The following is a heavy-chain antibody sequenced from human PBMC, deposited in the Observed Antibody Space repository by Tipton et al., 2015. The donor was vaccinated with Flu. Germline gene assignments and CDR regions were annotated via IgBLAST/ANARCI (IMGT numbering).Heavy chain of an antibody. V-gene: IGHV3-53*01. CDR3: ARVREADYAYGPDV. CDR2: IYRGDRT. Sequence: SLRLSCEASGFTVSTNYMGWVRQAPGKGLEWVSVIYRGDRTYYADAVKGRFTTSRDNSKNTFYVQMNSLRVEDTAVYYCARVREADYAYGPDVWGQGTTVTVSS. D-gene: IGHD3-16*01. CDR1: GFTVSTNY. J-gene: IGHJ6*02.